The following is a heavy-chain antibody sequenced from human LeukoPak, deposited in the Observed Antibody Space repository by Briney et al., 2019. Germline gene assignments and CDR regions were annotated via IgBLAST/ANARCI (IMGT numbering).Heavy chain of an antibody. V-gene: IGHV3-30*18. CDR3: AKSWRQFQSDAFDI. Sequence: GRSLRLSCAASGFTFSSYGMHWVRQAPGKGLEWVAVISYDGSNKYYADSVKGRFTISRDNSKNTLYLQMNSLRAEDTAVYYCAKSWRQFQSDAFDIWGQGTMVTVSS. D-gene: IGHD6-19*01. CDR2: ISYDGSNK. J-gene: IGHJ3*02. CDR1: GFTFSSYG.